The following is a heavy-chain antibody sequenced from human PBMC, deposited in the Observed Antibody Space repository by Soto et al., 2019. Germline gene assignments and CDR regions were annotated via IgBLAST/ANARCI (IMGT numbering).Heavy chain of an antibody. J-gene: IGHJ4*02. CDR3: ARAFHDYGDYEGIYFDY. CDR2: IYYSGST. Sequence: QVQLQESGPGLVKPSQTLSLTCTVSGGSISSGDYYWSWIRQPPGKGLEGIGYIYYSGSTYYNPSLKSRVTISVDTSKHQFSLKLSSVTAAETAVYYCARAFHDYGDYEGIYFDYWGQGTLVTVSS. CDR1: GGSISSGDYY. V-gene: IGHV4-30-4*01. D-gene: IGHD4-17*01.